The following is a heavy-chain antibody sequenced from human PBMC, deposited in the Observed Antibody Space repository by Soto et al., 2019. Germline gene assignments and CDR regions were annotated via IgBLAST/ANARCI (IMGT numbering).Heavy chain of an antibody. V-gene: IGHV3-73*01. CDR1: GFTFSGSA. CDR2: IRSKANSYAT. D-gene: IGHD1-26*01. J-gene: IGHJ4*02. Sequence: GGSLRLSCAASGFTFSGSAMHWVRQASGKGLEWVGRIRSKANSYATAYAASVNGRFTISRDDSKNTAYLQMNSLKTEDTAVYYCTRHVCHGSEGDYFDYWGQGTLVTVSS. CDR3: TRHVCHGSEGDYFDY.